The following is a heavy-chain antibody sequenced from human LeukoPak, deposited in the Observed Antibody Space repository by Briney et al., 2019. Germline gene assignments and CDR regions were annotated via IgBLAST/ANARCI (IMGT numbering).Heavy chain of an antibody. D-gene: IGHD1-14*01. J-gene: IGHJ4*02. V-gene: IGHV3-48*01. CDR3: AKISSSAEPNFDY. Sequence: PGGSLRLSCAASAFTFSDYSMNWVRQAPGKGLEWVSYISGRSSTIYYADSVKGRFTISRDNAKSSMYLQMNSLRAEDTAVYYCAKISSSAEPNFDYWGQGILLTVSS. CDR2: ISGRSSTI. CDR1: AFTFSDYS.